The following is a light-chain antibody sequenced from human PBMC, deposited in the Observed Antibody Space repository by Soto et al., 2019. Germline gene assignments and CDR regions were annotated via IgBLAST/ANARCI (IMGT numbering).Light chain of an antibody. J-gene: IGLJ1*01. CDR2: EVS. Sequence: QSVLTQTSSVSGSPGQSITIACTGTSSDVGSYNLVSWYQQHPGKAPKVMIYEVSKRPSGDPNRFSGSKSGHTASRTISGLQAEDEADYYCCSYAGSSTYVFGTGTKVTVL. V-gene: IGLV2-23*02. CDR1: SSDVGSYNL. CDR3: CSYAGSSTYV.